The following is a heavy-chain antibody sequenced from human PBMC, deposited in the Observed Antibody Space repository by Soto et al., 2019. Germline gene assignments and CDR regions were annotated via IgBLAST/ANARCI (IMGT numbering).Heavy chain of an antibody. CDR2: IYYSGST. Sequence: PSETLSLTCTVSGGSISSGDYYWSWIRQPPGKGLEWIGYIYYSGSTYYNPSLKSRVTISVDTSKNQFSLKLSSVTAADTAVYYCARGADFWSGYLNWFDPWGQETLVTVSS. D-gene: IGHD3-3*01. CDR1: GGSISSGDYY. V-gene: IGHV4-30-4*01. J-gene: IGHJ5*02. CDR3: ARGADFWSGYLNWFDP.